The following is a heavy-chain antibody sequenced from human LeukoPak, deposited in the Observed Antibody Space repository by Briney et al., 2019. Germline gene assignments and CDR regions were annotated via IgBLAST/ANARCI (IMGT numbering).Heavy chain of an antibody. J-gene: IGHJ4*02. CDR2: IYYSGST. CDR1: GGSISSGNYY. V-gene: IGHV4-30-4*01. D-gene: IGHD1-26*01. CDR3: ARYSGSYPGFDY. Sequence: SETLSLTCTVSGGSISSGNYYWSWIRQPPGKGLEWVGYIYYSGSTYYNPSLMSRVTISVDTSKNQFSLKLSSVTAADTAVYYCARYSGSYPGFDYWGQGTLVTVSS.